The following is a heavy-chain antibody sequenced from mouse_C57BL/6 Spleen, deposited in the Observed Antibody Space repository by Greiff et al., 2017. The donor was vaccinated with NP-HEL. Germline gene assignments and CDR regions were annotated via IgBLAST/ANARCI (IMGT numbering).Heavy chain of an antibody. CDR3: GGSSSGYRGDFDY. V-gene: IGHV1-26*01. CDR1: GYTFTDYY. Sequence: VQLQQSGPELVKPGASVKISCKASGYTFTDYYMNWVKQSHGKSLEWIGDINPNNGGTSYNQKFKGKATLTVDKSSSTAYMELRSLTSEDSAVYYCGGSSSGYRGDFDYWGQGTTLTVSS. D-gene: IGHD3-2*02. CDR2: INPNNGGT. J-gene: IGHJ2*01.